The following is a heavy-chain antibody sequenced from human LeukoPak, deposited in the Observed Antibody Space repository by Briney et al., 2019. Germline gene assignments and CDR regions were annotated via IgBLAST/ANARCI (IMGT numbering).Heavy chain of an antibody. CDR3: ARGIRGVIITTNYYNMDV. V-gene: IGHV4-34*01. CDR1: GRSFSGYY. J-gene: IGHJ6*03. CDR2: VNHSGRT. Sequence: SETLSLTCAVYGRSFSGYYWSWVRQPPGKGLEWMGEVNHSGRTSYNPSLKSRVTVSADTSKNQFSLRMTSLTAADTAVYYCARGIRGVIITTNYYNMDVWGPGTTVTVSS. D-gene: IGHD3-10*01.